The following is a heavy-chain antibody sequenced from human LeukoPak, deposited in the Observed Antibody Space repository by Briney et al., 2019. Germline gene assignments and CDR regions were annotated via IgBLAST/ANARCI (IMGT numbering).Heavy chain of an antibody. D-gene: IGHD2-2*01. V-gene: IGHV3-30*02. CDR2: IRYDGSNK. J-gene: IGHJ6*03. CDR1: GFTFSSYG. CDR3: AKEVPAAALYYYYYMDV. Sequence: GGSLRLSCAASGFTFSSYGMHWVRQAPGEGLEWVAFIRYDGSNKYYADSVKGRFTISRDNSKNTLYLQMNSLRAEDTAVYYCAKEVPAAALYYYYYMDVWGKGTTVTVSS.